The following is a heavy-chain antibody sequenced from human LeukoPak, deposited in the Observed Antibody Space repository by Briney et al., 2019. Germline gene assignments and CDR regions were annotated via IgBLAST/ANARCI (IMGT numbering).Heavy chain of an antibody. CDR3: AKDAPGVLWFGELAGGSFDY. J-gene: IGHJ4*02. Sequence: GGSLRLSCAASGFTFSSYAMHWVRQAPGKGLEWVALISYDGSNKYYADSVKGRFTISRDNSKNTLYLQMNSLRAEDTAVYYCAKDAPGVLWFGELAGGSFDYWGQGTLVTVSS. CDR2: ISYDGSNK. D-gene: IGHD3-10*01. V-gene: IGHV3-30*04. CDR1: GFTFSSYA.